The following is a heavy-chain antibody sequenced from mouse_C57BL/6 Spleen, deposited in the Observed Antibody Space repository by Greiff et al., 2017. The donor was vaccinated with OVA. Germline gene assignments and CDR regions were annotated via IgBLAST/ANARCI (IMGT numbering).Heavy chain of an antibody. CDR1: GYTFTSYW. D-gene: IGHD1-1*01. CDR3: AREEGDYGSSFYFDY. Sequence: VQLQQSGAELAKPGASVKMSCKASGYTFTSYWITWVKQRPGQGLEWIGDIYPGSGSTNYNEKFTSKATLTVDTSSSTAYMQLSSLTSEDAAVYDCAREEGDYGSSFYFDYWGQGTTLTVSS. CDR2: IYPGSGST. J-gene: IGHJ2*01. V-gene: IGHV1-55*01.